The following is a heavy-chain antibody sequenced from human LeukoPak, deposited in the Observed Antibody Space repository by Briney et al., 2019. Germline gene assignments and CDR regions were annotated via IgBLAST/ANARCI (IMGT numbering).Heavy chain of an antibody. CDR1: GFTFSNYW. Sequence: GGSLRLSCAASGFTFSNYWMSWVRQAPGKGLEWVANIKQDGSEKYYVDFVKGRFTISRDNSKNTLYLQMNSLRAEDTAVYYCAVDSSGFDAFDIWGQGTMVTVSS. J-gene: IGHJ3*02. D-gene: IGHD3-22*01. V-gene: IGHV3-7*01. CDR3: AVDSSGFDAFDI. CDR2: IKQDGSEK.